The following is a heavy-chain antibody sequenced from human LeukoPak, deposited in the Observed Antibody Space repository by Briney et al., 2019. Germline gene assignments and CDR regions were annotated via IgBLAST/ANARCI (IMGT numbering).Heavy chain of an antibody. CDR3: ASIHHYSGQSGDY. CDR1: GYSFTSYW. CDR2: IYPGDSDT. V-gene: IGHV5-51*01. J-gene: IGHJ4*02. D-gene: IGHD1-26*01. Sequence: GESLKISCKGSGYSFTSYWIGWVRQMPGKGLEWMGIIYPGDSDTRYSSSFQGQVTISADKSISTAYLQWSSLKASDTAMYYCASIHHYSGQSGDYWGQGTLVTVSS.